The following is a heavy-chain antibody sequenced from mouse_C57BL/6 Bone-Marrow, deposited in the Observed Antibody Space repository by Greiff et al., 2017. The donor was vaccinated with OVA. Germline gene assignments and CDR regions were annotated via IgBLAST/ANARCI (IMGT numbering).Heavy chain of an antibody. V-gene: IGHV1-53*01. Sequence: QVQLQQPGTELVKPGASVKLSCKASGYTFTSYWMHWVKQRPGQGLEWIGNINPSNGGTNYNEKFKGKATLTADKSSSTAYMQLSSLRSEDSAVYFCAREKRGNSSGYVGFAYWGQGTLVTVSA. D-gene: IGHD3-2*02. CDR2: INPSNGGT. CDR1: GYTFTSYW. J-gene: IGHJ3*01. CDR3: AREKRGNSSGYVGFAY.